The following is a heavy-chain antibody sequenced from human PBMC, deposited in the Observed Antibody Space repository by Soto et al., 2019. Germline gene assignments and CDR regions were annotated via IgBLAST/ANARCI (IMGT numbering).Heavy chain of an antibody. V-gene: IGHV3-30-3*01. D-gene: IGHD4-17*01. CDR1: GFTFSSYA. CDR3: ARETDYGLDY. J-gene: IGHJ4*02. Sequence: HPGGSLRLSCAASGFTFSSYAMHWVRQAPGKGLEWVAVISYDGSNKYYADSVKGRFTISRDNSKNTLYLQMNSLRAEDTAVYYCARETDYGLDYWGQGTLVTVSS. CDR2: ISYDGSNK.